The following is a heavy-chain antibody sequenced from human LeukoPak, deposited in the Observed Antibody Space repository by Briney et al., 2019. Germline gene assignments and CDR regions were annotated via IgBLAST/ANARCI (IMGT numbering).Heavy chain of an antibody. CDR1: GGTFSSYA. CDR2: IIPIFGTA. D-gene: IGHD5-12*01. J-gene: IGHJ4*02. V-gene: IGHV1-69*13. CDR3: ARATGYDPYYFDY. Sequence: SVKVSCKASGGTFSSYAISWVRQAPGQGLEWMGGIIPIFGTANYAQKFRGRVTITADESTSTAYMELSSLRSEDTAVYYCARATGYDPYYFDYWGQGTLVTVSS.